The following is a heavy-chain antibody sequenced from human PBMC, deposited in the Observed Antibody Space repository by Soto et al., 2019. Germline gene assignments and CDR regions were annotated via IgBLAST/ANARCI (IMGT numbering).Heavy chain of an antibody. CDR3: VKEGYMRSDWYGQFDY. CDR1: GFTFNSYA. J-gene: IGHJ4*02. Sequence: GGSLRLSCSASGFTFNSYAMHWVRQAPGKGLEFVSAISSYGADTYYADSVKGRFAISRDNSKNTLYLQMSSLRAEGTALYYCVKEGYMRSDWYGQFDYWGQGALVTVSS. V-gene: IGHV3-64D*06. D-gene: IGHD6-19*01. CDR2: ISSYGADT.